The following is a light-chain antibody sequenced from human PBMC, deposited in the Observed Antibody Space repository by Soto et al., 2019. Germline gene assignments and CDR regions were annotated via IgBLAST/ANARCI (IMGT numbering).Light chain of an antibody. V-gene: IGLV2-23*01. J-gene: IGLJ2*01. Sequence: QSALTQPASVSGSPGQSITISCTGTSSDVGSYNLVSWLQQHPDKAPKLMIYEGSKRPSGVSNRFSGSKSGNTASLTTSGLQAEDEADYYCCSYAGSSTPVVFGGGTKLTVL. CDR1: SSDVGSYNL. CDR2: EGS. CDR3: CSYAGSSTPVV.